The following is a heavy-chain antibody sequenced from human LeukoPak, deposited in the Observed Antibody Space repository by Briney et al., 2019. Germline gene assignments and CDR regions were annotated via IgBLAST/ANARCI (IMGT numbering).Heavy chain of an antibody. Sequence: RGESLQISCKSSGYSFPNYWIGWVRQLPGKGLEWMGIIYPGDSDTRYSPSFQGQVTISADKSISTAYLQWSSLKASDTAMYYCARRGETATIDYWGQGTLVTVSS. V-gene: IGHV5-51*01. CDR2: IYPGDSDT. CDR1: GYSFPNYW. CDR3: ARRGETATIDY. D-gene: IGHD5-24*01. J-gene: IGHJ4*02.